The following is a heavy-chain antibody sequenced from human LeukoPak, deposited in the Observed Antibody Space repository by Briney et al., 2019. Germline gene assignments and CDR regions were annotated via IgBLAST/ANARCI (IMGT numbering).Heavy chain of an antibody. J-gene: IGHJ6*03. V-gene: IGHV4-4*07. CDR2: IYTSGTT. CDR3: ARHGTRYYYYYMDV. CDR1: GASISSYY. Sequence: PSETLPLTCTVSGASISSYYWSWIRQTAGKGLEWIGLIYTSGTTNYNPSLKSRVTMSVDTSKNQFSLKLSSVTAADTAVYYCARHGTRYYYYYMDVWGKGTTVTISS. D-gene: IGHD1-26*01.